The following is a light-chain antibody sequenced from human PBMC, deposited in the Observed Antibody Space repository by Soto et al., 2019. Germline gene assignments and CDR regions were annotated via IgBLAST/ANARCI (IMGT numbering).Light chain of an antibody. CDR2: QVS. CDR3: MQGTHWPLT. J-gene: IGKJ1*01. CDR1: QSLVYSGGRTY. V-gene: IGKV2-30*01. Sequence: DVVVTQSPLSLPVTLGQPASISCRSSQSLVYSGGRTYLNWFQQRPGQSPRRLIYQVSKRDSGVPDRFSGSGSGTDFTLKISRVEAEDVGIYYCMQGTHWPLTFGQGTRVEIE.